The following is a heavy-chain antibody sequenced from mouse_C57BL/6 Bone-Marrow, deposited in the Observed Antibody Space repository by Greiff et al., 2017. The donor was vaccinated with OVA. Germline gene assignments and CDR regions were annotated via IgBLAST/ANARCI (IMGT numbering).Heavy chain of an antibody. CDR1: GYTFTDYN. CDR3: ARRGIGVITTVVAEGWYFDV. D-gene: IGHD1-1*01. V-gene: IGHV1-22*01. Sequence: EVQLQQSGPELVKPGASVKMSCKASGYTFTDYNMHWVKQSHGKSLEWIGYINPNNGGTSYNQKFKGKATLTVNKSSSTAYMELRSLTSEDSAVYYCARRGIGVITTVVAEGWYFDVWGTGTTVTVSS. J-gene: IGHJ1*03. CDR2: INPNNGGT.